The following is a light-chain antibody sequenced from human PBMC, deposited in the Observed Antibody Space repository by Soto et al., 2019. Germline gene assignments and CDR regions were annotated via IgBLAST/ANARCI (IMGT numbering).Light chain of an antibody. J-gene: IGKJ4*01. CDR2: STS. V-gene: IGKV3-15*01. CDR1: QSVYNN. CDR3: QPYSDWPLT. Sequence: EIGMTQSPATLSVSPGERATLSCRASQSVYNNLAWYQQNPGQAPRLLIYSTSTRATGIPARFSGSGSGTEFTLTISSLQSEDFAVYYCQPYSDWPLTFGGGTKVEIK.